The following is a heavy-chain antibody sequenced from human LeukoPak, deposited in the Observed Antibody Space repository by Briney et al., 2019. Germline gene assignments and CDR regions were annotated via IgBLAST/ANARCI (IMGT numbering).Heavy chain of an antibody. J-gene: IGHJ4*02. V-gene: IGHV4-39*01. CDR2: FYSSGRT. CDR3: ARHAAVVASYFDS. CDR1: GGAIGNNSHH. D-gene: IGHD2-15*01. Sequence: PSETLSLSCSVSGGAIGNNSHHWGWIRQPPGKGLEWLGSFYSSGRTYYNPSLKSRVTISVDTSKSHFSLKLSSVTAADTALYYCARHAAVVASYFDSWGQGTLVTVSS.